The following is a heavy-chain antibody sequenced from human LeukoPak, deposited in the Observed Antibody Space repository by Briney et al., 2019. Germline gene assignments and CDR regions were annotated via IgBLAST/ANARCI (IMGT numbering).Heavy chain of an antibody. J-gene: IGHJ4*02. CDR3: AKDRGYCSSTSCPRGGFDY. CDR1: GFTFSSYS. CDR2: ISSRRSYI. D-gene: IGHD2-2*01. Sequence: GGSLRLSCAASGFTFSSYSMNWVRQAPGKGLEWVSSISSRRSYIYYADSVKGRFTISRDNAKNSLYLQMNSLRAEDTAVYYCAKDRGYCSSTSCPRGGFDYWGQGTLVTVSS. V-gene: IGHV3-21*01.